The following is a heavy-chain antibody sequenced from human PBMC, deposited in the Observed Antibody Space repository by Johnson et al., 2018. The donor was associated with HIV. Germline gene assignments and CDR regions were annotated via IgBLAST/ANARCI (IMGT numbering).Heavy chain of an antibody. CDR3: AKGGTVTTDAFDI. J-gene: IGHJ3*02. CDR1: GFTFSSYA. D-gene: IGHD4-17*01. CDR2: ISYDGSNK. V-gene: IGHV3-30*04. Sequence: QMQLVESGGGVVQPGRSLRLSCAASGFTFSSYAMHWVRQAPGKGLEWVAVISYDGSNKYYADSVKGRFTISRDNSKNSLYLQMNSLRTEDTALYYCAKGGTVTTDAFDIWGQGTMVTVSS.